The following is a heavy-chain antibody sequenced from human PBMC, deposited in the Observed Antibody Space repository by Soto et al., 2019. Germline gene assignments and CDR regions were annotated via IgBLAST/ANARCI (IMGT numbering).Heavy chain of an antibody. CDR2: ISVSGGST. V-gene: IGHV3-23*01. Sequence: PGGSLRLSCAASGFTFSSYAMSWVRQAPGKGLEWVSAISVSGGSTYYADSVKGRFTISRDNSKNTLYLQMNSLRAEDTAVYYCAKDRNDYRNPLHIWGQGTLVTVSS. D-gene: IGHD4-4*01. CDR3: AKDRNDYRNPLHI. J-gene: IGHJ4*02. CDR1: GFTFSSYA.